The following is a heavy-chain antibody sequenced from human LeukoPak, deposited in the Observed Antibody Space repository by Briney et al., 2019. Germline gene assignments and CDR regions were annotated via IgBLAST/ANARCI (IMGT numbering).Heavy chain of an antibody. Sequence: SETLSLTCTVSGYSISSGYYWGWIRQPPGKGLEWIGSIYHSGSNYYNPSLKSRVTISVDTSKNQFSLRLSSVTAADTAAYYCAPWCMLQGCALDIWGQGTMVTVSS. CDR1: GYSISSGYY. D-gene: IGHD2-8*01. CDR2: IYHSGSN. CDR3: APWCMLQGCALDI. J-gene: IGHJ3*02. V-gene: IGHV4-38-2*02.